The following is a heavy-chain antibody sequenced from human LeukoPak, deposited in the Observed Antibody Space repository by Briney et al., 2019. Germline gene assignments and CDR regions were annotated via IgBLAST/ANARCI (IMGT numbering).Heavy chain of an antibody. CDR3: AKDQESPPSLWFGELAFDY. CDR1: GFTFSSYW. CDR2: ISYDGSNK. D-gene: IGHD3-10*01. J-gene: IGHJ4*02. Sequence: PGGSLRLSCAASGFTFSSYWMHWVRQAPGKGLEWVAVISYDGSNKYYADSVKGRFTISRDNSKNTLYLQMNSLRAEDTAVYYCAKDQESPPSLWFGELAFDYWGQGTLVTVSS. V-gene: IGHV3-30*18.